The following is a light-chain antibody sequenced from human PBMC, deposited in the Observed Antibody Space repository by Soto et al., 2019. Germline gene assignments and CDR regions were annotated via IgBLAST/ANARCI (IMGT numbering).Light chain of an antibody. Sequence: QSVLTQPPSVSVAPGQRVTISCTGSSSNIGAGYDVHWYQQLPGTAPKLLIYGNSNRPSGVPDRFSGSKSRTSAPLAITGLQAEDEADYYCQSYDSSLCGVVFGGGTKLTVL. CDR3: QSYDSSLCGVV. V-gene: IGLV1-40*01. CDR1: SSNIGAGYD. J-gene: IGLJ2*01. CDR2: GNS.